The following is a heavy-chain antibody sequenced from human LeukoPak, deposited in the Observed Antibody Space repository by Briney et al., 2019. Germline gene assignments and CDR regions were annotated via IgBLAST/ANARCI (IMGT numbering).Heavy chain of an antibody. Sequence: SVKVSCTASGYTFTGYYMHWVRQAPGQGLEWMGRINPNSGGTNYAQKFQGRVTMTRDTSISTAYMELSSLRSEDTAVYYCAREIGYCTNGVCPPFAPWGQGTLVTVSS. CDR2: INPNSGGT. D-gene: IGHD2-8*01. CDR1: GYTFTGYY. J-gene: IGHJ5*02. V-gene: IGHV1-2*06. CDR3: AREIGYCTNGVCPPFAP.